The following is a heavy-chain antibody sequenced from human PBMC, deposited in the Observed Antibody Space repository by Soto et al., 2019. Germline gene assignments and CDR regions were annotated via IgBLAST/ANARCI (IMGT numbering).Heavy chain of an antibody. V-gene: IGHV1-69*02. CDR1: GGTFSSYT. CDR3: ARGGDIVVVPASMQGPLDY. Sequence: QVQLVQSGAEVKKPGSSVKVSCKASGGTFSSYTISWVRQAPGQGLEWMGRIIPILGIANYAQKFQGRVTITADKSTSTAYRELSRLRSDDTAVYYCARGGDIVVVPASMQGPLDYWGQGTLVTVSS. J-gene: IGHJ4*02. D-gene: IGHD2-2*01. CDR2: IIPILGIA.